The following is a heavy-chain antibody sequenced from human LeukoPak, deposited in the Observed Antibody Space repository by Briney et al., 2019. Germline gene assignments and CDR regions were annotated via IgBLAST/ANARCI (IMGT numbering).Heavy chain of an antibody. CDR1: GFTFNRYA. J-gene: IGHJ6*02. Sequence: GGSLRLSCAASGFTFNRYAMNWVRQAPGKGLEWGSVIYSGGSTYYSGSAKGRFTISRDNSKNPLYIHMHSLRAQDTAVYYCARLRPQLRYYYGMDVWGQGPTVTVSS. CDR3: ARLRPQLRYYYGMDV. D-gene: IGHD2-21*01. CDR2: IYSGGST. V-gene: IGHV3-66*04.